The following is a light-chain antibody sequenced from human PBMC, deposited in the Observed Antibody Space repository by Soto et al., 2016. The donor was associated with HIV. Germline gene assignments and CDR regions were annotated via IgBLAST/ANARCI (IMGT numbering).Light chain of an antibody. CDR1: QSLLHSNGYNY. CDR3: MQARQTPPT. CDR2: LSS. J-gene: IGKJ5*01. Sequence: DIVMTQSPLSLPVTPGETASISCRSSQSLLHSNGYNYLGWYLQKPGQSPQLLIYLSSHRASGVPDRFSGRGSGTDFTLKINRVEAEDVGVYYCMQARQTPPTFGQGHDWRLN. V-gene: IGKV2-28*01.